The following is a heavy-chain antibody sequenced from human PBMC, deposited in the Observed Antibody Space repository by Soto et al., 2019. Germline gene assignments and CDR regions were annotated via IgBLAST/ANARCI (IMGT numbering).Heavy chain of an antibody. J-gene: IGHJ4*02. Sequence: PVGSLRLSCAASGFTFSSYGMHWVRQAPGKGLEWVAVISYDGSNKYYADSVKGRFTISRDNSKNTLYLQMNSLRAEDTAVYYCEKGGESFDYWGQGTLVTVSS. CDR2: ISYDGSNK. V-gene: IGHV3-30*18. CDR1: GFTFSSYG. CDR3: EKGGESFDY.